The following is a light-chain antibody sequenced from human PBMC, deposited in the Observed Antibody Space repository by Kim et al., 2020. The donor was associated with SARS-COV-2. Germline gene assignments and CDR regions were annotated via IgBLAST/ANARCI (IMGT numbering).Light chain of an antibody. CDR1: SSDVGDYHY. J-gene: IGLJ3*02. Sequence: QPITISCTGSSSDVGDYHYVSWNQQHPGKAPKLMIYDVNNRPSGISKRLSGSKSGNTASLTISGLQAEDEADYYCSSYTTSSALQLFGGGTKLTVL. V-gene: IGLV2-14*03. CDR2: DVN. CDR3: SSYTTSSALQL.